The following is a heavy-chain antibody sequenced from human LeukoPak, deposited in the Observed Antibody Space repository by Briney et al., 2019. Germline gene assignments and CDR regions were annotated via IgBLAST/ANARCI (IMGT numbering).Heavy chain of an antibody. Sequence: GGSLRLSCAASGFTFDDYAMHWVRQAPGKGLEWVSGISWNSGGIGYADSVKGRFTISRGNAKNSLYLQMNSLRAEDMALYYCAKGGDGSGWYFGAFDIWGQGTMVTVSS. CDR1: GFTFDDYA. J-gene: IGHJ3*02. CDR3: AKGGDGSGWYFGAFDI. D-gene: IGHD6-19*01. V-gene: IGHV3-9*03. CDR2: ISWNSGGI.